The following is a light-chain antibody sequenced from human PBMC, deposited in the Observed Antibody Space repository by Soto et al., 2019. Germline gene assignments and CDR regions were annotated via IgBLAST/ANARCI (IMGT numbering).Light chain of an antibody. CDR2: AAS. Sequence: DIQMTHSPSSLSVSVGDRVTITCRASQGIRNELGWYQQKPGKAPKRLIYAASSLLSGVPSRVSGSGSETEFTLTICSLQPEDFATYYCLQNNSYPRTFGQGTKVDIK. V-gene: IGKV1-17*01. CDR1: QGIRNE. J-gene: IGKJ1*01. CDR3: LQNNSYPRT.